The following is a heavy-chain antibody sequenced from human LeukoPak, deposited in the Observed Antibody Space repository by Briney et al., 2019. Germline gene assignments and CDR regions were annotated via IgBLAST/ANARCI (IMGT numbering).Heavy chain of an antibody. CDR1: GGSISSSNW. Sequence: SETLSLTCAVSGGSISSSNWWSWVRQPPGKGLEWIGEIYHSGSTNYNPSLKSRVTISVDKSKNQFSLKLSSVTAADTAVYYCARASYDFWSGCAFDYWGQGTLVTVSS. V-gene: IGHV4-4*02. D-gene: IGHD3-3*01. CDR2: IYHSGST. J-gene: IGHJ4*02. CDR3: ARASYDFWSGCAFDY.